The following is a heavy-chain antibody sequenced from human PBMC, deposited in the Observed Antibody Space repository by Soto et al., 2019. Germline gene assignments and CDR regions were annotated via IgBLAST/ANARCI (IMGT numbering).Heavy chain of an antibody. Sequence: GGSLRLSCAASGFTFSSYSMNWVRQAPGKGLEWVSSISSSSSYIYYADSVKGRFTISRDNAKNSLYLQMNSLRAEDTAVYYCAREPAYSSSWYRSRSAFDIWGQGTMVTVSS. D-gene: IGHD6-13*01. CDR3: AREPAYSSSWYRSRSAFDI. V-gene: IGHV3-21*01. CDR1: GFTFSSYS. CDR2: ISSSSSYI. J-gene: IGHJ3*02.